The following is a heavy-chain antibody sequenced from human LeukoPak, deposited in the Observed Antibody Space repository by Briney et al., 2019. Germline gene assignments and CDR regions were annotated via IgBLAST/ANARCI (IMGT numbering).Heavy chain of an antibody. J-gene: IGHJ3*02. CDR3: ARLLPRGGMVRAVVTSFDI. CDR1: GVSFSGYY. D-gene: IGHD3-10*01. Sequence: PSETLSLTCAVYGVSFSGYYWSWIRQPPGKGLEWIGEINHSGSTNYNPSLRSRVTILVDTSKNQFSLKLSSVTAADTAVYYCARLLPRGGMVRAVVTSFDIWGQGTLVSVSS. V-gene: IGHV4-34*01. CDR2: INHSGST.